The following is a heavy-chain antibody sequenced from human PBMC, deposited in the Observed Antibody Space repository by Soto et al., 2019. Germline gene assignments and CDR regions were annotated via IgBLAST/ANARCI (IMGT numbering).Heavy chain of an antibody. V-gene: IGHV3-23*01. D-gene: IGHD2-15*01. J-gene: IGHJ4*02. CDR2: ISGSGGST. Sequence: EVPLLESGGGLVQPGGSLRLSCAASGFTFSSYAMSWVRQAPGKGLEWVSAISGSGGSTYYADSVKGRFTISRDNYKNTLYLQMNSLRAEDTAVYYCAKDEFLGYCSGGSCYTERYYFDYWGQGTLVTVSS. CDR1: GFTFSSYA. CDR3: AKDEFLGYCSGGSCYTERYYFDY.